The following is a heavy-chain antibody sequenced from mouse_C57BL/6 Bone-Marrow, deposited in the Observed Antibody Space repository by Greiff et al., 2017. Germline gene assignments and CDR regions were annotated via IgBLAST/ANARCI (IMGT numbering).Heavy chain of an antibody. CDR3: ARRRDY. V-gene: IGHV1-4*01. CDR2: INPSSGYT. J-gene: IGHJ4*01. Sequence: VQLVESGAELARPGASVKMSCKASGYTFTSYTMHWVQQRPGQGLEWIGYINPSSGYTKYNQKFKDKATLTADKSSSTAYMQLSSLTSEDSAVYYCARRRDYWGQGTSGTVSA. CDR1: GYTFTSYT.